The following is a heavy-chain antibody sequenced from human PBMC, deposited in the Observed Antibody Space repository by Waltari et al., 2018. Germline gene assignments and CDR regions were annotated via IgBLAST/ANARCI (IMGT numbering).Heavy chain of an antibody. V-gene: IGHV1-69*12. CDR1: GGPFSSYA. CDR2: IIPIFGTA. CDR3: ASHPVDSSSPIYYGMDV. Sequence: QVQLVQSGAEVKKPGSSVKVSCKASGGPFSSYAISWVRPAPGNGLEWMGGIIPIFGTANYAQKFQGRVTITADESTSTAYMELSSLRSEDTAVYYCASHPVDSSSPIYYGMDVWGQGTTVTVSS. J-gene: IGHJ6*02. D-gene: IGHD6-13*01.